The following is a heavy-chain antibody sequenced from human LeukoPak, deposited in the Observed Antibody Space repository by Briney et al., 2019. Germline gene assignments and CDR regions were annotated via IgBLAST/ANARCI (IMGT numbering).Heavy chain of an antibody. CDR1: GFTFSSYS. Sequence: GGSLRLSCGASGFTFSSYSMNWVRQAPVKGLEWVSTISSSSSYIYYADSVKGRFTISRDNAKNLLYLQMNSLRAEDTAVYYCARDFYSDYSLDFWGQGTLVTVSS. V-gene: IGHV3-21*06. CDR2: ISSSSSYI. D-gene: IGHD4-11*01. J-gene: IGHJ4*02. CDR3: ARDFYSDYSLDF.